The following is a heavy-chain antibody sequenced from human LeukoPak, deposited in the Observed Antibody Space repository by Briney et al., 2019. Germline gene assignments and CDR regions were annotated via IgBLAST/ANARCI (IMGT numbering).Heavy chain of an antibody. J-gene: IGHJ4*02. CDR3: AREGYDFWSGEEN. Sequence: SVKVSCKASGGTFSSYAISWVRQAPGQGLEWMGGIIPIFGTANYAQKFQGRVTNTADESTSTAYMELSSLRSEDTAVYYCAREGYDFWSGEENWGQGTLVTVSS. D-gene: IGHD3-3*01. CDR1: GGTFSSYA. V-gene: IGHV1-69*13. CDR2: IIPIFGTA.